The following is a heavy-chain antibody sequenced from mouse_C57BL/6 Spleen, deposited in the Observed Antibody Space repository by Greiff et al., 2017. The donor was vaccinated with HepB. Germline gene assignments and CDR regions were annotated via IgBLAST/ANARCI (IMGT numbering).Heavy chain of an antibody. CDR1: GYSFTGYY. D-gene: IGHD3-3*01. V-gene: IGHV1-42*01. J-gene: IGHJ2*01. CDR3: ARVGQGY. CDR2: INPSTGGT. Sequence: VHVKQSGPELVKPGASVKISCKASGYSFTGYYMNWVKQSPEKSLEWIGEINPSTGGTTYNQKFKAKATLTVDKSSSTAYMQLKSLTSEDSAVYYCARVGQGYWGQGTTLTVSS.